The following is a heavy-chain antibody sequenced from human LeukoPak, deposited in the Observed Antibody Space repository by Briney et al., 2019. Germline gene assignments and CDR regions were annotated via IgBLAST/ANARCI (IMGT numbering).Heavy chain of an antibody. V-gene: IGHV4-30-4*01. Sequence: SETLSLTCTVSGGSISSGDYYWSWIRQPPGKGLEWIGYIYCSGSTYYNPSLKSRVTISVDTSKNQFSLKLSSVTAADTAVYYCARGGDYVWGSYRETDYWGQGTLVTVSS. CDR1: GGSISSGDYY. D-gene: IGHD3-16*02. J-gene: IGHJ4*02. CDR3: ARGGDYVWGSYRETDY. CDR2: IYCSGST.